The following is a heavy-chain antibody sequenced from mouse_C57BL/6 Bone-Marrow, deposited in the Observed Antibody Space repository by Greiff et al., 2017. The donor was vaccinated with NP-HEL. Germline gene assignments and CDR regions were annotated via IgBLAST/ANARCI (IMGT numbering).Heavy chain of an antibody. CDR1: GYTFTSYW. V-gene: IGHV1-53*01. D-gene: IGHD1-1*01. Sequence: VQLQQPGTELVKPGASVKLSCKASGYTFTSYWMHWVKQRPGQGLEWIGNINPSNGGTNYNEKFKSKATLTVDKSYSTAYMQLSSLTSESSAVDSCARGGYYYCSSYVAYWGQGTLVTVSA. CDR3: ARGGYYYCSSYVAY. J-gene: IGHJ3*01. CDR2: INPSNGGT.